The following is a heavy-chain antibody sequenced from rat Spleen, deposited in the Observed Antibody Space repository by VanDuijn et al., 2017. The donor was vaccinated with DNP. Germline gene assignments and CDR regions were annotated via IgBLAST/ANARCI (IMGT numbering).Heavy chain of an antibody. V-gene: IGHV5-31*01. CDR1: GFTLNKYW. CDR3: TRQLGLDY. CDR2: IINGGGNT. D-gene: IGHD5-1*01. Sequence: EVQLVESGGGQVQPGGSLTLSCAASGFTLNKYWMTWVRQAPGKGLEWIASIINGGGNTYYPESVRGRFTISRDDAKNSLYLQMNSLRSEDTATYYCTRQLGLDYWGQGVMVTVSS. J-gene: IGHJ2*01.